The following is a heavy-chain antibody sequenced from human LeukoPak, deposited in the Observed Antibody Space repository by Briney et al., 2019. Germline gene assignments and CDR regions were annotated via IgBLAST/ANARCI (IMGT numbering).Heavy chain of an antibody. J-gene: IGHJ5*02. V-gene: IGHV3-30*04. CDR2: ISYDGGNE. D-gene: IGHD3-16*01. CDR1: GFAFSRSA. Sequence: GGSLRLSCAASGFAFSRSAMHWVRQAPGKGLEWVGLISYDGGNEYYGDSVKGRFTVSRDNSKNTLYLQMSSLRVDDTAVYSCGRAGFGELYRYVDPWGQGTLVTVSS. CDR3: GRAGFGELYRYVDP.